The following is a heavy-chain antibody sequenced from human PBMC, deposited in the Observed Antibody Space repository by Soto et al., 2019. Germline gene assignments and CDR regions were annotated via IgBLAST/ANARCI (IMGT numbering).Heavy chain of an antibody. CDR3: ARHARGTLYESVDY. CDR2: IYHGGSP. V-gene: IGHV4-39*01. D-gene: IGHD5-12*01. J-gene: IGHJ4*02. Sequence: QLQLQESGPGLVKPSETLSLTCSVSGVSSSSSTSTNYWVWIRQTPGKGLEWIGSIYHGGSPYYNPPLKSRVTISVDTSKNQFSLKLTSVTAADMGVYYCARHARGTLYESVDYWGRGTPVTVSS. CDR1: GVSSSSSTSTNY.